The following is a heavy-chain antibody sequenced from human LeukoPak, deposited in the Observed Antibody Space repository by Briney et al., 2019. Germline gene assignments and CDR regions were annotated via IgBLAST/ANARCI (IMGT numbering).Heavy chain of an antibody. CDR1: GFTFSSYW. D-gene: IGHD6-13*01. Sequence: PGGSLRLSCAASGFTFSSYWMSWVRQAPGKGLEWVANIKQDGSEKYYVDSVKGRFTISRDNAKNSLYLQMNSLRAEDTAVYYCARVCSSWRRNAFDIWGQGTMVTVSS. V-gene: IGHV3-7*01. CDR3: ARVCSSWRRNAFDI. CDR2: IKQDGSEK. J-gene: IGHJ3*02.